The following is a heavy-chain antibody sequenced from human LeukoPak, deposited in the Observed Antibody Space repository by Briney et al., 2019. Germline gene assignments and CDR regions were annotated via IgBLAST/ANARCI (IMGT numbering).Heavy chain of an antibody. Sequence: PSETLSLTCGVYGGSFSGYYWSWIRQPPGKGLEWIGEISHSGSTNYNPSLKSRVTISVDTSKNQFSLKLSSVTAADTAVYYYARGRNKLVGSNWFPSSPYYFDYWGQGTLVTVSS. V-gene: IGHV4-34*01. J-gene: IGHJ4*02. CDR1: GGSFSGYY. CDR3: ARGRNKLVGSNWFPSSPYYFDY. CDR2: ISHSGST. D-gene: IGHD1-14*01.